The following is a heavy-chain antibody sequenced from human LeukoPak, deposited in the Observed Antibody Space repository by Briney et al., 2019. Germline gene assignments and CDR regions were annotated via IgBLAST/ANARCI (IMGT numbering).Heavy chain of an antibody. CDR2: ISRSSNNI. CDR3: ARGGSSGWYPLPPRYYYGMAV. CDR1: GFIFSNYS. V-gene: IGHV3-48*02. D-gene: IGHD6-19*01. Sequence: GGSLRLSCTASGFIFSNYSLNWVRQAPGKGLEWISHISRSSNNINYADSVKGRFTISRDNAKNSLYLQMNSLRDEDTAVYYCARGGSSGWYPLPPRYYYGMAVWAQGTTVTVSS. J-gene: IGHJ6*02.